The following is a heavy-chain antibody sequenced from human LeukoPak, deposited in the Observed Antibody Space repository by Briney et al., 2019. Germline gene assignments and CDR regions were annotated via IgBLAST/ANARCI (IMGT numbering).Heavy chain of an antibody. CDR3: ARSGGRSGGDY. V-gene: IGHV4-59*01. J-gene: IGHJ4*02. D-gene: IGHD2-15*01. CDR2: ISNTGNT. CDR1: GGSIGSYY. Sequence: SETLPLTCTVSGGSIGSYYWSWIRQPPGKGLEWIGYISNTGNTNYLPSLKSRVTISVDTSKNQLSLKLSSVTAADTAVYYCARSGGRSGGDYWGQGTLVTVSS.